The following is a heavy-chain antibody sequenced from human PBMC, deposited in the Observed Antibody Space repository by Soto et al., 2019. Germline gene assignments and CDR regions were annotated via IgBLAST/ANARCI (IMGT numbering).Heavy chain of an antibody. D-gene: IGHD2-21*02. J-gene: IGHJ4*02. CDR2: VNPSGGHT. CDR1: GDTFTDYY. Sequence: QVQLMQSGAEVKKPGASVKVSCKASGDTFTDYYIHWVRQAPGQGLEWMGTVNPSGGHTTYAQHFMGRVPMTRDTSTSTPSMELTSLTSDATAVYYCARGGHVVVVTAALDYWGQGTLVTVSS. V-gene: IGHV1-46*01. CDR3: ARGGHVVVVTAALDY.